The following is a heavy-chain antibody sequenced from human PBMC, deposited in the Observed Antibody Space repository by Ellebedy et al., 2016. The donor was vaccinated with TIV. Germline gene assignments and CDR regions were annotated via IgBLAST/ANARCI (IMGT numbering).Heavy chain of an antibody. D-gene: IGHD4-17*01. CDR1: GFSFRSYW. V-gene: IGHV3-7*01. Sequence: GGSLRLSCAASGFSFRSYWMSWVRQAPGKGLEWVANIYQDGSDQYYADSVKGRFTISRDNANKSLFLQMNSLRAEDTAVHYCARRGSYGDYAVQINSWFDTWGRGTLVAVSS. CDR3: ARRGSYGDYAVQINSWFDT. J-gene: IGHJ5*02. CDR2: IYQDGSDQ.